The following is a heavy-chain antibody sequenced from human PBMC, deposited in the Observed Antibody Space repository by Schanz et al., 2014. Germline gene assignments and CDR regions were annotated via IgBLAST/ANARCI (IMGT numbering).Heavy chain of an antibody. V-gene: IGHV4-4*02. CDR3: ALREKPYGPFAS. CDR2: IYHSGNT. Sequence: QVQLQESGPGLVKPSGTLSLTCAVSGASISSSNWWSWVRQPPGKGLEWIGEIYHSGNTNYNASLKSRVTISVDRSKNQFSLRLDSVTAADTAVYYCALREKPYGPFASWGQGALVTVSS. J-gene: IGHJ4*02. CDR1: GASISSSNW. D-gene: IGHD3-10*01.